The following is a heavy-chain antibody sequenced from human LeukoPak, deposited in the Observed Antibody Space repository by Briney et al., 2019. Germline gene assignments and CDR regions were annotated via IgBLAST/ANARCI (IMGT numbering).Heavy chain of an antibody. J-gene: IGHJ6*02. Sequence: GASVKVSCKASGYTFTGYYMHWVRQAPGQGLEWMGWISAYNGNTNYAQKLQGRVTMTTDTSTSTAYMELRSLRSDDTAVYYCARGPWSNGDRYGMDVWGQGTTVTVSS. CDR1: GYTFTGYY. D-gene: IGHD4-17*01. CDR3: ARGPWSNGDRYGMDV. CDR2: ISAYNGNT. V-gene: IGHV1-18*04.